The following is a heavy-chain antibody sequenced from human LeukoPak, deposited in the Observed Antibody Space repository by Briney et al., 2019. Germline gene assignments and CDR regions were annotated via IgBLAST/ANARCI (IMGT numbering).Heavy chain of an antibody. CDR3: AGDRDIAAAGTLGY. Sequence: GGSLRLSCAASGFTFSSYAMSWVRQAPGKGLEWVAVISYDGSNKYYADSVKGRFTISRDNSKNTLYLQMNSLRAEDTAVYYCAGDRDIAAAGTLGYWGQGTLVTVSS. CDR1: GFTFSSYA. J-gene: IGHJ4*02. CDR2: ISYDGSNK. V-gene: IGHV3-30-3*01. D-gene: IGHD6-13*01.